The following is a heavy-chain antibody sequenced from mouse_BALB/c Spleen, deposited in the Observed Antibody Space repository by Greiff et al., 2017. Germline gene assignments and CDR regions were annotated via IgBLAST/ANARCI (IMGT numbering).Heavy chain of an antibody. D-gene: IGHD1-1*01. V-gene: IGHV8-8*01. CDR1: GFSLSTSGMS. CDR3: ARIPFTTVVAAYYAMDY. CDR2: IWWNDDK. J-gene: IGHJ4*01. Sequence: QVTLKESGPGILQPSQTLSLTCSFSGFSLSTSGMSVGWIRQPSGKGLEWLAHIWWNDDKYYNPALKSRLTISKDTSNNQVFLKIASVVTADTATYYCARIPFTTVVAAYYAMDYWGQGTSVTVSS.